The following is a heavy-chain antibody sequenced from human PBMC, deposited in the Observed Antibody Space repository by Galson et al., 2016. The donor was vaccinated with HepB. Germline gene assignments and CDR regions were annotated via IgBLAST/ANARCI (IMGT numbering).Heavy chain of an antibody. CDR2: ISDSGRST. D-gene: IGHD3-3*01. Sequence: SLRLSCAASGFSFSTYEMNWIRQTPGKGLEWVSYISDSGRSTHYIDCVEGRYTISRDNAKNTLDLQMNSLRADDTAVYYCARKPRGSGYDYWGQGTLVTVSS. CDR3: ARKPRGSGYDY. CDR1: GFSFSTYE. J-gene: IGHJ4*02. V-gene: IGHV3-48*03.